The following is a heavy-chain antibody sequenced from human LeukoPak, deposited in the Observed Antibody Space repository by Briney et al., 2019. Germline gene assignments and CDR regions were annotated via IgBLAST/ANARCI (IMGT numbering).Heavy chain of an antibody. Sequence: TSVKVSCKASGFTFTSSAVQWVRQAHGQRLEWIGWIVVGSGNTNYAQKFQERVTITRDMSTSTAYMELSSLRSEDTAVYYCAAATDRSGYLLTRWGQGTLVTVSS. D-gene: IGHD3-22*01. CDR2: IVVGSGNT. CDR1: GFTFTSSA. J-gene: IGHJ4*02. V-gene: IGHV1-58*01. CDR3: AAATDRSGYLLTR.